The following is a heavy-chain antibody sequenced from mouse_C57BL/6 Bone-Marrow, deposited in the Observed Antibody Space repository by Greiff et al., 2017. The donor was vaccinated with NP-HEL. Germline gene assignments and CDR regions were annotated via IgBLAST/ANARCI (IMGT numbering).Heavy chain of an antibody. J-gene: IGHJ2*01. D-gene: IGHD1-1*01. V-gene: IGHV6-6*01. CDR3: TRGYYGSSPYYFDY. Sequence: EVMLVESGGGLVQPGGSMKLSCAASGFTFSDAWMDWVRQSPEKGLEWVAEIRNKANNHATYYAESVKGRFTISRDDAKSSVYLQINSLRAEDTGIYYCTRGYYGSSPYYFDYWGQGTTLTVSS. CDR1: GFTFSDAW. CDR2: IRNKANNHAT.